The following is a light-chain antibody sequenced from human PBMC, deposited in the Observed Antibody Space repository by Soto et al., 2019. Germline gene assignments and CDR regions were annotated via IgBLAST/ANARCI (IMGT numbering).Light chain of an antibody. Sequence: QSVLTQPASVSGSPGQSITISCTGTSSDIGRYNYVSWYQQYPGKAPKFMIYDVSNRPSGVSNRISGSKSGNTASLTIPGLQAEDEADYYCSSYISSSTYVFGTGTKVTVL. J-gene: IGLJ1*01. CDR3: SSYISSSTYV. CDR2: DVS. CDR1: SSDIGRYNY. V-gene: IGLV2-14*01.